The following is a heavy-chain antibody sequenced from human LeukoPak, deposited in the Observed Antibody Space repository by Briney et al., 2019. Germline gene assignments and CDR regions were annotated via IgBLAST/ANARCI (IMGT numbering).Heavy chain of an antibody. D-gene: IGHD1-26*01. CDR3: ARGQGGNYYLNYFDY. CDR2: FYYSGST. CDR1: GGSISSGGYY. Sequence: SQTLSLTCTVSGGSISSGGYYWSWIRQPPGKGLEWIGHFYYSGSTNYNPSLRSRVTISVDTSRNQFSLRLTSVTAADTAVYYCARGQGGNYYLNYFDYWGQGALVTVSS. J-gene: IGHJ4*02. V-gene: IGHV4-61*08.